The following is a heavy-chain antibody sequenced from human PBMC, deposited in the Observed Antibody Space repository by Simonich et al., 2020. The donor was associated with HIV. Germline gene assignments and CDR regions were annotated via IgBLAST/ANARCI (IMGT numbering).Heavy chain of an antibody. D-gene: IGHD3-3*01. Sequence: EVQLVESGGGLVQPGGSLRLSCAGSGFTFCDYWMSWVRQAPGKGLEWVTKIKREGSEKKYVESVKGRFTISRDNAKNSLSLQMNSLRAEDTAIYYCARYGHIWSGYYDYWGQGTLVTVSS. CDR2: IKREGSEK. CDR1: GFTFCDYW. J-gene: IGHJ4*02. V-gene: IGHV3-7*01. CDR3: ARYGHIWSGYYDY.